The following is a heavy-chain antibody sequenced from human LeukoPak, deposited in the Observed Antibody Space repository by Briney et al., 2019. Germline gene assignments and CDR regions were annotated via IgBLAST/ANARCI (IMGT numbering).Heavy chain of an antibody. CDR1: GFTFSSYW. V-gene: IGHV3-7*04. CDR2: IKQDGSEK. CDR3: ARALVGATPYYYGMDV. D-gene: IGHD1-26*01. J-gene: IGHJ6*02. Sequence: GGSLRLSCAASGFTFSSYWMSWVRQAPGKGLEWVANIKQDGSEKYYVDSVKGRFTISRDNAKNSLYLQMNSLRAEDTSVYYCARALVGATPYYYGMDVWGQGTTVTVSS.